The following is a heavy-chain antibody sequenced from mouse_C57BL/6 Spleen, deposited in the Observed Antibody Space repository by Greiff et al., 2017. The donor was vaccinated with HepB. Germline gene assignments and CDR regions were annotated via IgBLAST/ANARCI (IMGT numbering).Heavy chain of an antibody. CDR3: AREATVVAVDY. CDR2: INPYNGGT. CDR1: GYTFTDYY. Sequence: VQLQQSGPVLVKPGASVKMSCKASGYTFTDYYMNWVKQSHGKSLEWIGVINPYNGGTSYNQKFKGKATLTVDKSSSTAYMELNSLTSEDSAVYYCAREATVVAVDYWGQGTTLTVSS. J-gene: IGHJ2*01. D-gene: IGHD1-1*01. V-gene: IGHV1-19*01.